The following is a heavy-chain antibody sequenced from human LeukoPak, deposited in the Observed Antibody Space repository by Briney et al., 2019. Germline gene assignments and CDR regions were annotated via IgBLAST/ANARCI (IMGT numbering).Heavy chain of an antibody. CDR1: GYSISSGYY. J-gene: IGHJ4*02. Sequence: KASETLSLTCTGSGYSISSGYYWGWIRQPPGKGLEWIGSIYHSGSTYYNPSLKSRVTISVDTSKNQFSLKLSSVTAADTAVYYCARAIPRSVYYFDYWRQGTLVTVSS. D-gene: IGHD1-26*01. CDR2: IYHSGST. CDR3: ARAIPRSVYYFDY. V-gene: IGHV4-38-2*02.